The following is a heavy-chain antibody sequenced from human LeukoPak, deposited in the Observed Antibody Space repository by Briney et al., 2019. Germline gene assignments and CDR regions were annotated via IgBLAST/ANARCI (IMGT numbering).Heavy chain of an antibody. Sequence: ASVKVSCKASGYTFTGYYMHWVRQAPGQGLEYMGWINPQSGGTNNAQKFQGRVTMTRGTSISTAYMDLSSLRSDDTAVYYCARSASGSYWNFQHWGQGTLVTVSS. J-gene: IGHJ1*01. D-gene: IGHD1-26*01. V-gene: IGHV1-2*02. CDR3: ARSASGSYWNFQH. CDR2: INPQSGGT. CDR1: GYTFTGYY.